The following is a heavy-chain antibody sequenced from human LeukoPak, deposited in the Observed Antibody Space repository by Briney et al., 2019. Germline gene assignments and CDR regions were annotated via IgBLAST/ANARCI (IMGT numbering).Heavy chain of an antibody. J-gene: IGHJ4*02. Sequence: PSETLSLTCTVSGGSFSSYYWTWIRQPPEKGLEWIGYIYYSGSTNYNPSLKSRVTISVDTSKNQFSLKLSSVTAADTAVYYCARGLRESRIQLWFPFDYWGQGTLVTVSS. CDR3: ARGLRESRIQLWFPFDY. D-gene: IGHD5-18*01. CDR1: GGSFSSYY. V-gene: IGHV4-59*12. CDR2: IYYSGST.